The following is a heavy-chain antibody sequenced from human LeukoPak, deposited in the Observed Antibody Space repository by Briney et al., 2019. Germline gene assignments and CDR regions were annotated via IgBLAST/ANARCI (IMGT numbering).Heavy chain of an antibody. J-gene: IGHJ4*02. CDR1: GGSISSYY. CDR2: IYYSGST. V-gene: IGHV4-59*01. D-gene: IGHD3-22*01. Sequence: SETLSLTCTVSGGSISSYYWSWIRQPPEKGLEWIGYIYYSGSTNYNPSLKSRVTISVDTSKNQFSLKLSSVTAADTAVYYCARVGYYYDSSGSEFDYWGQGTLVTVSS. CDR3: ARVGYYYDSSGSEFDY.